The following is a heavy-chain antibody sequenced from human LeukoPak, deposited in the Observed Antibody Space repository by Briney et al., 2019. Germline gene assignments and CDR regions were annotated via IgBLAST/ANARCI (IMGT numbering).Heavy chain of an antibody. CDR2: IIPIFGTA. D-gene: IGHD4-17*01. CDR3: ARGVARVTTYFDY. Sequence: APVKVSCNASGGTFSSYAISWVRQAPGQGLEWMGRIIPIFGTANYAQKFQGRVTITTDESTSTAYMELSSLRSEDTAVYYCARGVARVTTYFDYWGQGTLVTVSS. V-gene: IGHV1-69*05. J-gene: IGHJ4*02. CDR1: GGTFSSYA.